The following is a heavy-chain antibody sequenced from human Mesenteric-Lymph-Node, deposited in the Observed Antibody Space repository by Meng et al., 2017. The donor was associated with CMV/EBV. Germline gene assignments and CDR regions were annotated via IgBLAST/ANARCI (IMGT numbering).Heavy chain of an antibody. CDR3: ARAYLGGWYYFDY. Sequence: CAVYGGSFSAYYWSWIRQPPGEGLEWIGEINHSGSTSYNPSLKSRVTISVDTSKNQFSLKLSSVTAADTAVYYCARAYLGGWYYFDYWGQGTLVTVSS. V-gene: IGHV4-34*01. J-gene: IGHJ4*02. CDR2: INHSGST. CDR1: GGSFSAYY. D-gene: IGHD3-16*01.